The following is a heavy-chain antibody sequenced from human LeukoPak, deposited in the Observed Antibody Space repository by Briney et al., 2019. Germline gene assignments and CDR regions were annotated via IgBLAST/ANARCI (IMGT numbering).Heavy chain of an antibody. J-gene: IGHJ4*02. CDR2: IRSKANSYAT. CDR1: GFTFSGSA. Sequence: GGSLRLSCAASGFTFSGSAMHWVRQASGKGLEWVGRIRSKANSYATAYAASVKGRFTISRDDSKNTAYLQMNSLRAEDTAVYYCAKAIHELDDWGQGTLVTVSS. V-gene: IGHV3-73*01. D-gene: IGHD1-7*01. CDR3: AKAIHELDD.